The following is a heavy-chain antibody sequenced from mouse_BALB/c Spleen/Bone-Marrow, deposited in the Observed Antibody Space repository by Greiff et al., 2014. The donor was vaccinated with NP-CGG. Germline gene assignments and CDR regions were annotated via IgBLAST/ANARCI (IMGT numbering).Heavy chain of an antibody. Sequence: SGAELVKPGASVKLSCKASGYTFTTSGINWVRQRPEQGLVWIGRIFPGNISTEYNEKFKVKATLTTDKSSSTAYMQLSRLTSEDSAVYFCSRGGYLGGYFDVWGAGTTVTVSS. CDR1: GYTFTTSG. CDR3: SRGGYLGGYFDV. V-gene: IGHV1-77*01. CDR2: IFPGNIST. J-gene: IGHJ1*01. D-gene: IGHD3-3*01.